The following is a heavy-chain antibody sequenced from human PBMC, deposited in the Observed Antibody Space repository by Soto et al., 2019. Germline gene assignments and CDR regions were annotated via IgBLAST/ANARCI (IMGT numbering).Heavy chain of an antibody. D-gene: IGHD3-10*01. J-gene: IGHJ6*02. V-gene: IGHV4-30-2*01. CDR2: IYHSGST. Sequence: PSETLSLTCAVSGGSISSGGYSWSWIRQPPGKGLEWIGYIYHSGSTYYNPSLKSRVTISVDRSKNQFSLKLSSVTAADTAVYYCARGGGNYYYYGMDVWGQGTTVTVSS. CDR1: GGSISSGGYS. CDR3: ARGGGNYYYYGMDV.